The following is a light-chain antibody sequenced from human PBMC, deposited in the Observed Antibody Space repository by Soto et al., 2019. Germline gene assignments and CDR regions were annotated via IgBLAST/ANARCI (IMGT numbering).Light chain of an antibody. Sequence: QLTQSPSSLSPSVGNSVTITCRASQGISNFLAWYQQKTGKAPKILIYAESTLQSGVPYRLSGSGSGTDLNLTISRLQPEDFATYYCQKLESYPSTCGGGTKVDIK. CDR2: AES. CDR3: QKLESYPST. CDR1: QGISNF. J-gene: IGKJ4*01. V-gene: IGKV1-9*01.